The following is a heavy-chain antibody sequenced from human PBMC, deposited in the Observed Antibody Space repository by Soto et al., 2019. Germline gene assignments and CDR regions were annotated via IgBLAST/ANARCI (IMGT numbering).Heavy chain of an antibody. J-gene: IGHJ5*02. D-gene: IGHD2-15*01. CDR2: IWYDGDNK. CDR1: GFTFSNYG. V-gene: IGHV3-33*01. CDR3: ARAYACSWSWVDP. Sequence: QVQLVESGGGVVQPGRSLRLSCAASGFTFSNYGMHWVRQDPGKGLEWVALIWYDGDNKYYADSVRGRFTISRDNSKNALYLQMDSLIAEDTAVYYCARAYACSWSWVDPWGQGTLGTVSS.